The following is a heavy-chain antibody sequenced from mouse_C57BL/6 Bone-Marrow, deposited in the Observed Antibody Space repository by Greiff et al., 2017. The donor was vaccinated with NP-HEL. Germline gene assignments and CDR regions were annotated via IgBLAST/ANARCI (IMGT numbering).Heavy chain of an antibody. V-gene: IGHV14-3*01. CDR1: GFNIKNTY. J-gene: IGHJ2*01. Sequence: EVQLVESVAELVRPGASVKLSCTASGFNIKNTYMHWVKQRPEQGLEWIGRIDPANGNTKYAPKFQGKATITADTSSNTAYLQLSSLTSEDTAIYYCARSDYYGPFYFDYWGQGTTLTVSS. CDR2: IDPANGNT. CDR3: ARSDYYGPFYFDY. D-gene: IGHD1-1*01.